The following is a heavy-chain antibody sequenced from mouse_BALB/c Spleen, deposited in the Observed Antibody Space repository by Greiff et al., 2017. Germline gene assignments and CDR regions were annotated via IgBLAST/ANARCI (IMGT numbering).Heavy chain of an antibody. CDR3: ASHDGYYFMDY. D-gene: IGHD2-3*01. Sequence: EVQLVESGGGLVQPGGSLRLSCATSGSTFTDYYMSWVRQPPGKALEWLGFIRNKANGYTTEYSASVKGRFTISRDNSQSILYLQMNTLRAEDSATYYCASHDGYYFMDYWGQGTSVTVSS. CDR2: IRNKANGYTT. J-gene: IGHJ4*01. CDR1: GSTFTDYY. V-gene: IGHV7-3*02.